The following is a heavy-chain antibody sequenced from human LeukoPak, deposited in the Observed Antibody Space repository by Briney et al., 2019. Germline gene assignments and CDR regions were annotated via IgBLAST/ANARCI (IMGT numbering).Heavy chain of an antibody. J-gene: IGHJ5*02. CDR1: GFTFSNYN. CDR3: AKNSGSGWFDP. Sequence: GGSLRLSCAASGFTFSNYNMNWVRQAPGKGLEWVAYITLSRTTIYYADSVKGRFTISRDNAKNSLSLQMNSLRDEDTAVYYCAKNSGSGWFDPWGQGTLVTVSS. V-gene: IGHV3-48*02. CDR2: ITLSRTTI. D-gene: IGHD2-21*01.